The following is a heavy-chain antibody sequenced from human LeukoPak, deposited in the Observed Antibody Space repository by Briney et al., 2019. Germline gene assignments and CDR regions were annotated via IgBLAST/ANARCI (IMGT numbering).Heavy chain of an antibody. CDR3: ARTRWIQLWYFDY. CDR2: IKQDGTEK. J-gene: IGHJ4*02. CDR1: GFTFNSYW. D-gene: IGHD5-18*01. Sequence: PGGSLRLSCVASGFTFNSYWMSWVRQAPGKGLEWVANIKQDGTEKYYVDSVKGRFTISRDNAQNSLYLEMNSLRAEDTAVYYCARTRWIQLWYFDYWGQGTLVTVSS. V-gene: IGHV3-7*04.